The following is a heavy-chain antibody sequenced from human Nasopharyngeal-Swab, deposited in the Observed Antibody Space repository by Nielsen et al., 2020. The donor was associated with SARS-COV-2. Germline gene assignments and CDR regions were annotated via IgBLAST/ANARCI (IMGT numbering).Heavy chain of an antibody. CDR1: GFTFSSYA. Sequence: GESLKISCAASGFTFSSYAMSWVRQAPGKGLEWVSAISGSGGSTYYADSVKGRFTISRDNSKNTLYLQMNSLRAEDTAVYYCAKSGGSSWSYGTNVWGQGTTVTVSS. D-gene: IGHD6-13*01. V-gene: IGHV3-23*01. CDR2: ISGSGGST. J-gene: IGHJ6*02. CDR3: AKSGGSSWSYGTNV.